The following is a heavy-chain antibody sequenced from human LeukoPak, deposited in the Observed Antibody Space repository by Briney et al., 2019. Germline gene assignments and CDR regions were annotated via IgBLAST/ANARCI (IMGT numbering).Heavy chain of an antibody. V-gene: IGHV3-30*18. CDR2: ISYDGSDK. CDR3: AKDRYGGYDAPYYFNY. D-gene: IGHD5-12*01. Sequence: PGGSLRLSCAASGFTFSPVWMHWVRQAPGKGLEWVAVISYDGSDKYYIDSVKGRFTISRDNSKKTLYLQMNSLRTDDTAVYYCAKDRYGGYDAPYYFNYWGQGTLVTVSS. J-gene: IGHJ4*02. CDR1: GFTFSPVW.